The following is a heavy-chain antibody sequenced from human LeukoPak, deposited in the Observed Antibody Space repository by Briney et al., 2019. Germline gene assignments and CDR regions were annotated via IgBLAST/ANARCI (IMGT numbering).Heavy chain of an antibody. D-gene: IGHD2-21*02. V-gene: IGHV4-59*08. CDR2: IYYTGGT. Sequence: SETLSLTCTVSGGSISPYYWSWMRQSPGKGPEYVGYIYYTGGTNYNPSLKSRVTVSLDAPRNQYSLKLTSVTAADTAVYYCAGLVVATATIDYWGQGTLVTVSS. J-gene: IGHJ4*02. CDR1: GGSISPYY. CDR3: AGLVVATATIDY.